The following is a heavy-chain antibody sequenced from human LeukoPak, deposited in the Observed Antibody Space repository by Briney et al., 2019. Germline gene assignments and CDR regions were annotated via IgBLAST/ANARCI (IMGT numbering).Heavy chain of an antibody. Sequence: PSETLSLTCTVSGASISGYYWSWIRQPPGKGLEWIGYIYYSGSTNYNPSLKSRVTISVDTSKNQFSLKLSSVTAADTAVYYCARHRPGTYEFDYWGQGTLVTVSS. CDR2: IYYSGST. CDR3: ARHRPGTYEFDY. D-gene: IGHD3-10*01. CDR1: GASISGYY. V-gene: IGHV4-59*08. J-gene: IGHJ4*02.